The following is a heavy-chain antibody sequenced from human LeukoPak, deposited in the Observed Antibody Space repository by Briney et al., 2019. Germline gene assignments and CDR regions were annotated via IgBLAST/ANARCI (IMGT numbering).Heavy chain of an antibody. Sequence: GGSLRLSCAASGFTFRSYGMHWVRQAPGKGLEWVAVIWYDGSNKYYADSVRGRFTISRDNSKNTLYLQMNSLRAEDTAVYYCARDPYGSGSTSFDIWGQGTMVTVSS. J-gene: IGHJ3*02. D-gene: IGHD3-10*01. CDR2: IWYDGSNK. CDR3: ARDPYGSGSTSFDI. V-gene: IGHV3-33*01. CDR1: GFTFRSYG.